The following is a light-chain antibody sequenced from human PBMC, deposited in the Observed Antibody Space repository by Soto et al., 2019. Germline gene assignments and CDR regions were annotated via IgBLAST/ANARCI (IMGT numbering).Light chain of an antibody. Sequence: MAQSPSIRSVSPVGLVTLSCTASQRISTNLAWIQQRPGQAPRLLIYGTSTRATGSPARFSGSGSGTEFTLTISSLEPEDFAVYYCQQRSSWPWTFGPGTKVDIK. CDR2: GTS. V-gene: IGKV3-15*01. J-gene: IGKJ3*01. CDR1: QRISTN. CDR3: QQRSSWPWT.